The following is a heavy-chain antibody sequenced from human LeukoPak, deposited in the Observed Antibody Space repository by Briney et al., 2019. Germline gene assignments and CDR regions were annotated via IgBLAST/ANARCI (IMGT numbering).Heavy chain of an antibody. J-gene: IGHJ4*02. V-gene: IGHV4-39*07. Sequence: SETLSLTCTVSGGSISSSSYYWGWIRQPPGKGLEWIGSIYYSGSTYYNPSLKSRVTISVDTSKNQFSLKLSSVTAADTAVYYCARSTTMIVVASPFFDYWGQGTLVTVSS. CDR1: GGSISSSSYY. CDR3: ARSTTMIVVASPFFDY. D-gene: IGHD3-22*01. CDR2: IYYSGST.